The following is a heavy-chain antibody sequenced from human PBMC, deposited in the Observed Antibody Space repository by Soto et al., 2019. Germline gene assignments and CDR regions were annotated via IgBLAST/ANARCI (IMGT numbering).Heavy chain of an antibody. CDR1: GFSFGSHG. D-gene: IGHD3-22*01. V-gene: IGHV3-33*03. J-gene: IGHJ3*02. Sequence: GGSLRLSCAASGFSFGSHGMHWVRQAPGKGLEWVAIIWYDGSHQYYADSVKGRFTISRDNSKNTLYLQMNSLRAEDTAVYYCAKDLENYYDSSGEAFDIWGQGTMVTVSS. CDR3: AKDLENYYDSSGEAFDI. CDR2: IWYDGSHQ.